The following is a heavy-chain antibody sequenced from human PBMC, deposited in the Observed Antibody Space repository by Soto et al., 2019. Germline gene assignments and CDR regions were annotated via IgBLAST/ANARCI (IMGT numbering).Heavy chain of an antibody. CDR3: ARAPAPLVVPAVYGMDV. Sequence: GASVKVSCKASGYAFTSYDINWVRQATGQGLEWMGWINPNSGSTNYAQKFQGWVTMTRDTSISTAYMELSRLRSDDTAVYYCARAPAPLVVPAVYGMDVWGQGTTVTVSS. CDR2: INPNSGST. J-gene: IGHJ6*02. D-gene: IGHD2-2*01. V-gene: IGHV1-2*04. CDR1: GYAFTSYD.